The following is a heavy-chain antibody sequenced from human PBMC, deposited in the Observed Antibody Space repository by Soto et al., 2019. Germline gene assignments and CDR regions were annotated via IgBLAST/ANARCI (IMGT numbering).Heavy chain of an antibody. D-gene: IGHD2-2*01. J-gene: IGHJ4*02. CDR3: ARDGAHQDIDY. CDR2: IWYDGSNQ. CDR1: GISFGSSG. Sequence: ESGGGVVRPGRSLRLSCVASGISFGSSGMHWVRQAPGKGLEWVAFIWYDGSNQYYSDSVKGRFTISRDNSMNTVSLQMDSPRVEDTGIYYCARDGAHQDIDYWGQGTQVTVSS. V-gene: IGHV3-33*01.